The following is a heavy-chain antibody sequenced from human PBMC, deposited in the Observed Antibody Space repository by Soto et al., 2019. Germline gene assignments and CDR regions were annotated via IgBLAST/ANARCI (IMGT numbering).Heavy chain of an antibody. V-gene: IGHV4-31*03. CDR2: IYYSGST. CDR1: GGSISSGGYY. D-gene: IGHD4-17*01. CDR3: ARTTTVTTNLDY. J-gene: IGHJ4*02. Sequence: SATLSLTCTVSGGSISSGGYYWSWIRQHPGKGHEWIGYIYYSGSTYYNPSLKSRVTISVDTSKNQFSLKLSSVTAADTAVYYCARTTTVTTNLDYWGQGTLVTVSS.